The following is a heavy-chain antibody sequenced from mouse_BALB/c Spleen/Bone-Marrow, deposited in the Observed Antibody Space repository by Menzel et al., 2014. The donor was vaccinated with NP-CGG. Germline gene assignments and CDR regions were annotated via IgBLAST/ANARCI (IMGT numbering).Heavy chain of an antibody. CDR1: GFTLTSYG. CDR2: IWGDGST. Sequence: VQLVESGPGLVAPSQSLSITCTVSGFTLTSYGVSWVRQPPGKGLEWLGVIWGDGSTNYHSAPISRLSINKDNSKSQVLLKLNSLQTDDTATYYCAKEGRSRSTIITTFADWGQGTLVTVSA. CDR3: AKEGRSRSTIITTFAD. V-gene: IGHV2-3*01. J-gene: IGHJ3*01. D-gene: IGHD2-12*01.